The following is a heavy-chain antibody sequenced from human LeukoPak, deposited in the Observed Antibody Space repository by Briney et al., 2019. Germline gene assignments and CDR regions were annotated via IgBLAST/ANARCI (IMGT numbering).Heavy chain of an antibody. CDR3: AKDGAVAGYYYYGMDV. CDR2: ISGGGGST. Sequence: GGSLRLSCAASGFTFSSYAMSWVRQAPGKGLEWVSAISGGGGSTYYADSVKGRFTISRDNSKNTLYLQMNSLRAEDTAVYYCAKDGAVAGYYYYGMDVWGQGTTVTVSS. D-gene: IGHD6-19*01. CDR1: GFTFSSYA. J-gene: IGHJ6*02. V-gene: IGHV3-23*01.